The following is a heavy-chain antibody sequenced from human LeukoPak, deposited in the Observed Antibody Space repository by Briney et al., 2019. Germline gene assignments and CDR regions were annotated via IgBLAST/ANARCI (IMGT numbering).Heavy chain of an antibody. Sequence: ASVKVSCKASGYTFTGYYMHWVRQAPGQGLEWMGWINPNSGGTNYAQKFQGRVTMTRDTSIGTACMELSRLRSDDTAVYYCARGAGELFKNWFDPWGQGTLVTVSS. J-gene: IGHJ5*02. CDR1: GYTFTGYY. D-gene: IGHD3-10*01. CDR3: ARGAGELFKNWFDP. CDR2: INPNSGGT. V-gene: IGHV1-2*02.